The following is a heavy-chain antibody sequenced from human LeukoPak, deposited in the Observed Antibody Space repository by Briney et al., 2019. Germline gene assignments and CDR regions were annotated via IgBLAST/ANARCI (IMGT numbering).Heavy chain of an antibody. CDR3: ARDSTDDSSGYYYDY. CDR1: GFTVSSNY. V-gene: IGHV3-66*01. J-gene: IGHJ4*02. D-gene: IGHD3-22*01. Sequence: GGSLRLSCAASGFTVSSNYMSWVRQAPGKGLEWVSVIYSGGSTYYADSVKGRFTISRDNSKNTLYLQMNSLRAEDTAVYYCARDSTDDSSGYYYDYWGQGTLVTVPS. CDR2: IYSGGST.